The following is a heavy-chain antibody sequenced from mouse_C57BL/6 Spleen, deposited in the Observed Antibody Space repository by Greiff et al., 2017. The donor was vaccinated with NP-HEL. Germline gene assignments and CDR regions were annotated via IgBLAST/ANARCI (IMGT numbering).Heavy chain of an antibody. CDR2: IDPENGDT. CDR3: TTLIYYGSRNFDY. J-gene: IGHJ2*01. D-gene: IGHD1-1*01. Sequence: VQLQQSGAELVRPGASVKLSCTASGFNIKDDYMTWVKQRPEQGLEWIGWIDPENGDTEYASKFKGKATLTADNSSNPAYLQLSSLTSEYTAVYSCTTLIYYGSRNFDYWGQGTTLTVSS. V-gene: IGHV14-4*01. CDR1: GFNIKDDY.